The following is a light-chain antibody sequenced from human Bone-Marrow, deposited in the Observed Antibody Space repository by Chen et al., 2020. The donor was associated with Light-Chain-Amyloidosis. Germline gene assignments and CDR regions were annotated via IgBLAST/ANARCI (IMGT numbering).Light chain of an antibody. CDR3: MRYTHWPHT. Sequence: DAVLSQSPLPLPVSRGQPASISCRYHRNLMGRDGHALLSWFQTRPGQSPRRLIDKVSNRDYGVPDRLSGSGSGTDFTLRISRVEAEDVGVCYCMRYTHWPHTFGQGTKLEIK. CDR1: RNLMGRDGHAL. V-gene: IGKV2-30*01. CDR2: KVS. J-gene: IGKJ2*01.